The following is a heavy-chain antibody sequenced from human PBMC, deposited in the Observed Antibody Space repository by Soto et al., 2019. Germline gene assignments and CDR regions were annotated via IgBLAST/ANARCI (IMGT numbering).Heavy chain of an antibody. V-gene: IGHV4-4*02. CDR1: GGSFTSNNW. CDR2: IYRTGST. Sequence: QVQLQESGPGLVKPSGTLSLTCAVSGGSFTSNNWWTWVRQPPGQGLEWIGEIYRTGSTNYNPSLTSRVTISRDKSENQFSLKVTSLTAADTAVYYCPSRAPGTSVDYWGQGTLVTVSS. D-gene: IGHD1-7*01. CDR3: PSRAPGTSVDY. J-gene: IGHJ4*02.